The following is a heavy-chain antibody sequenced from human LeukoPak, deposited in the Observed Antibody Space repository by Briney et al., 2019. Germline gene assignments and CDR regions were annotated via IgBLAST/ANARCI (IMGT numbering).Heavy chain of an antibody. CDR3: ARGRPHGNDY. Sequence: PGGSLRLSCAASGFTFSDHHMDWVRQAPGKGLVWVSGINWNGGKTGYADSVKGRFSISRGNAKNSLYLQMNSLRVEDTALYYCARGRPHGNDYWGQGTLVTVSS. J-gene: IGHJ4*02. CDR2: INWNGGKT. CDR1: GFTFSDHH. V-gene: IGHV3-20*04. D-gene: IGHD4-23*01.